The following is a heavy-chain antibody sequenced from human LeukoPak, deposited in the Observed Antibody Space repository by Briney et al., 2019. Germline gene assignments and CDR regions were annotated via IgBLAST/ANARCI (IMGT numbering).Heavy chain of an antibody. D-gene: IGHD1-26*01. J-gene: IGHJ3*02. CDR2: ISGSGGST. CDR3: ARATASSWELLGALEI. V-gene: IGHV3-23*01. CDR1: GFTFSSYG. Sequence: GGSLRLSCAASGFTFSSYGMSWVRQAPGKGLEWVSAISGSGGSTYYADSVKGRFTISRDNSKNTLYLQMNSLRAEDTAVYYCARATASSWELLGALEIWGQGTMVTVSS.